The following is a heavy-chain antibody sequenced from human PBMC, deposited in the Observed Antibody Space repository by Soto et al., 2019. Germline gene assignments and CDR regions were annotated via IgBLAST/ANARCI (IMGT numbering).Heavy chain of an antibody. CDR1: GFTFSSYW. V-gene: IGHV3-7*01. Sequence: GGSLRLSCAASGFTFSSYWMSWVRQAPGKGLEWVANIKQDGSEKYYVDSVRGRFTISRDNAKNSLYLQMNSLRAEDTAVYYCARDSRVATINYYYYYMDVWGKGTTVTVSS. J-gene: IGHJ6*03. CDR2: IKQDGSEK. D-gene: IGHD5-12*01. CDR3: ARDSRVATINYYYYYMDV.